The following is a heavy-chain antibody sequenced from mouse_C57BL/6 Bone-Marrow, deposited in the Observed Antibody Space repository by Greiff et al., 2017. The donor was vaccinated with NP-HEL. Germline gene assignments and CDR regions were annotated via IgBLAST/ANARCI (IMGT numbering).Heavy chain of an antibody. CDR2: IHPSDSDT. CDR1: GYNNKRYR. V-gene: IGHV1-74*01. CDR3: AISYGSRNGFAY. Sequence: VQLQQPGAELVKPGASVKVSCKAYGYNNKRYRGHWVKQRPGQGFEWIGRIHPSDSDTNYNQKFKGKATLTVDKSSSTAYMQLSSLTSEDSAVYYCAISYGSRNGFAYWGQGTLVTVSA. J-gene: IGHJ3*01. D-gene: IGHD1-1*01.